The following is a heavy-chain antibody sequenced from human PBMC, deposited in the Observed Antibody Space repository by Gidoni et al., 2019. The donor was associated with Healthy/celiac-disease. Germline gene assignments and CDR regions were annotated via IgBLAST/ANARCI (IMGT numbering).Heavy chain of an antibody. V-gene: IGHV4-59*08. D-gene: IGHD3-16*01. CDR2: IYYSGST. CDR3: ARQWGSGYLWAFDI. Sequence: QVQLQESGPGLVKPSETLSLTCTVSGGSISSYYWSWIRQPPGKGLEWIGYIYYSGSTNYNPSLKSRVTISVDTSKNQFSLKLSSVTAADTAVYYCARQWGSGYLWAFDIWGQGTMVTVSS. J-gene: IGHJ3*02. CDR1: GGSISSYY.